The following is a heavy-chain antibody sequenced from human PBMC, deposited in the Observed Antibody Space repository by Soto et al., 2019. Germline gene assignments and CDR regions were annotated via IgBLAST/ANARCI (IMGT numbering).Heavy chain of an antibody. V-gene: IGHV1-3*01. J-gene: IGHJ6*02. CDR3: ARDHTVTTGYYYYGMDV. CDR1: GYTFTSYA. Sequence: ASVKVSCKASGYTFTSYAMHWVRQAPGQRLEWMGWINAGNGNTKYSQKFQGRVTITRDTSASTAYMELSSLRSEDTAVYYCARDHTVTTGYYYYGMDVWGQGTTVTVSS. CDR2: INAGNGNT. D-gene: IGHD4-4*01.